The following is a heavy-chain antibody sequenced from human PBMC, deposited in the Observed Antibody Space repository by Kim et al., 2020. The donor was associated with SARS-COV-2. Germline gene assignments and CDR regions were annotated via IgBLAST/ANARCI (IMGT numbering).Heavy chain of an antibody. D-gene: IGHD1-26*01. CDR3: ARDYSD. CDR2: INGSGNEK. CDR1: GFTFSHYW. V-gene: IGHV3-7*01. J-gene: IGHJ4*02. Sequence: GGSLRLSCAASGFTFSHYWMSWVRQAPGKGLEWLSNINGSGNEKYYVDSVKGRFTISRDNAKNSLYLQMNSLRAEDTAVYYCARDYSDWGQGTLVNVCS.